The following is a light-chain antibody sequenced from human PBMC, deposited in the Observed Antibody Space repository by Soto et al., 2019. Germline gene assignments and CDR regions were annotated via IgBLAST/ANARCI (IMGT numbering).Light chain of an antibody. CDR2: GAS. Sequence: EIVLTQSPGTLSLSPGERATLSCRASQSVSSSYLAWYQQKPGQAPRLLIYGASSRATGIPDRFSGSGSGTDFTLTICRLEPEYFAVYYCQQYSSSPWTFGQGTKVEIK. CDR3: QQYSSSPWT. J-gene: IGKJ1*01. V-gene: IGKV3-20*01. CDR1: QSVSSSY.